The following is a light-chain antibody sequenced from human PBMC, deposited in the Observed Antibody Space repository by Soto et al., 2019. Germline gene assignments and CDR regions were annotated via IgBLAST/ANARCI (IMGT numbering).Light chain of an antibody. Sequence: QSALTQPASVSGSPGQSITISCTGTSSDVGGYNYVSWYQQHPGKAPKLMIYDVSNRPSGVSNRFSGSKSGNTASLTISGLQAEDEADYYCSSYTSSSTPGVVFGGGTKLTV. V-gene: IGLV2-14*01. J-gene: IGLJ2*01. CDR3: SSYTSSSTPGVV. CDR1: SSDVGGYNY. CDR2: DVS.